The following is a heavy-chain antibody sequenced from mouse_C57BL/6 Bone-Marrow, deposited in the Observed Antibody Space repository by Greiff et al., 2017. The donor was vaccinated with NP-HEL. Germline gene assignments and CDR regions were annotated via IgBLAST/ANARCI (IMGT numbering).Heavy chain of an antibody. Sequence: EVKVEESGGGLVQPGGSMKLSCAASGFTFSDAWMDWVRQSPEKGLEWVAEIRNKANNHATYYAESVKGRFTISRDDSKSSVYLQMNSLRAEDTGIYYCTRRDFYYWGFAYWGQGTLVTVSA. CDR2: IRNKANNHAT. V-gene: IGHV6-6*01. D-gene: IGHD1-1*01. CDR1: GFTFSDAW. CDR3: TRRDFYYWGFAY. J-gene: IGHJ3*01.